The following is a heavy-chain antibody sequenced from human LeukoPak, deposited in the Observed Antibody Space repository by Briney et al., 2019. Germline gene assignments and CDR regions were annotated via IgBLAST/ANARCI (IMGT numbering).Heavy chain of an antibody. CDR3: ARSSRSRHGGYFQH. D-gene: IGHD6-13*01. Sequence: SETLSLTCAVYGGSFSGYYWSWIRQPPGKGLEGVGEINHSGSTNYNPSLKRRVTISVDTSTNQFSLKLSSVPAADTAVYYCARSSRSRHGGYFQHWGQGTLVTVSS. CDR1: GGSFSGYY. V-gene: IGHV4-34*01. J-gene: IGHJ1*01. CDR2: INHSGST.